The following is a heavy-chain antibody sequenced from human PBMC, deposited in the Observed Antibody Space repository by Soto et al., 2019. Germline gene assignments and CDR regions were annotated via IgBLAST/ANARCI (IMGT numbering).Heavy chain of an antibody. CDR2: IYPGDSDT. D-gene: IGHD2-15*01. V-gene: IGHV5-51*01. Sequence: GESLKISFKGSGYSFTSYWIGWVRQMPGKGLEWMGIIYPGDSDTRYSPSFQGQVTISADKYISTAYLQWSSLKASDTAMYYCARQGGGTVNINWFDPWGQGTLVTVSS. CDR3: ARQGGGTVNINWFDP. J-gene: IGHJ5*02. CDR1: GYSFTSYW.